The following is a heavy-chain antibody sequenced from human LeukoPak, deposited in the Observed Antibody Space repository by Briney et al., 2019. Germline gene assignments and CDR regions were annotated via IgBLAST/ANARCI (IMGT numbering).Heavy chain of an antibody. CDR2: MNPNSGNT. CDR3: ARVRQLLWFGELTYYYGMDV. J-gene: IGHJ6*02. Sequence: ASVKVSCKASGYTFTSYDINWVRQATGQGLEWMGWMNPNSGNTGYAQKFQGRVTMTRNTSISTAYMELSSLRSEDTAVSYCARVRQLLWFGELTYYYGMDVWGQGTTVTVSS. V-gene: IGHV1-8*01. D-gene: IGHD3-10*01. CDR1: GYTFTSYD.